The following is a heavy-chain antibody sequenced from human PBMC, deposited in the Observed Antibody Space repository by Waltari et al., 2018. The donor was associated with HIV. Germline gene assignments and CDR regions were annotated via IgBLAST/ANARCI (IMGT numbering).Heavy chain of an antibody. CDR2: IGSSNSDI. J-gene: IGHJ4*02. CDR3: ARDLVASKAY. Sequence: EVQLVASGGGLVKPGGSVRLSCAASRFTFSNYNMHWVRQAPGKGLEWVSSIGSSNSDIYYTDSVDGRFTISRDNANNSLFLQMNSLRAEDTAVYYCARDLVASKAYWGQGTLVTVSA. CDR1: RFTFSNYN. D-gene: IGHD5-12*01. V-gene: IGHV3-21*01.